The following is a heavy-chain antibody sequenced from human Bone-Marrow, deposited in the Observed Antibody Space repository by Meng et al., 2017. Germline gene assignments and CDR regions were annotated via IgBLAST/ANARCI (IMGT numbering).Heavy chain of an antibody. CDR2: IGTAGDT. D-gene: IGHD2-2*01. J-gene: IGHJ4*02. V-gene: IGHV3-13*03. Sequence: GESLKISCAACGFTFSSYDMHWVRQATGKGLEWVSAIGTAGDTYYPGSVKGQFTISRENAKNSLYLQMNSLRAGDTAVYYCARGKSGYCSSPTCYALYYFDYWGQGSLVTVSS. CDR1: GFTFSSYD. CDR3: ARGKSGYCSSPTCYALYYFDY.